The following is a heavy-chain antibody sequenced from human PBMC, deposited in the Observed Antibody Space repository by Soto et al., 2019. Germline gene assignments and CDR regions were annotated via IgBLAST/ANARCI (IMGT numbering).Heavy chain of an antibody. CDR1: GGPFSSHA. D-gene: IGHD3-22*01. J-gene: IGHJ4*02. Sequence: SVKHSCKASGGPFSSHAISWVRQAPGQGLEWMGGIIPIFGTANYAQKFQRSVTITADESTSTAYMELSSLRSEDTAVYYCARDQRGYSIKALDYWGQGTLVTVSS. V-gene: IGHV1-69*13. CDR3: ARDQRGYSIKALDY. CDR2: IIPIFGTA.